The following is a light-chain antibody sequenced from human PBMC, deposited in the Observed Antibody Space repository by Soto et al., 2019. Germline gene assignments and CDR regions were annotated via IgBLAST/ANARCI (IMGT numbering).Light chain of an antibody. CDR2: GAS. Sequence: EVVMTQSPVTLSVSPGERVVLSRRARQFITGNLAWYQRKPGQGPRLLIYGASTRATGIPARFSGSWSGTEFTLTISSLQSEDLGFYYCQQYNFWPLTFSGGTKVEIK. V-gene: IGKV3-15*01. CDR1: QFITGN. J-gene: IGKJ4*01. CDR3: QQYNFWPLT.